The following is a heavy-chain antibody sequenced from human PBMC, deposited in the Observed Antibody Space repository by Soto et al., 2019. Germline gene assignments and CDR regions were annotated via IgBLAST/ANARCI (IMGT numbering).Heavy chain of an antibody. CDR2: ISHSGST. V-gene: IGHV4-4*02. Sequence: SETLSLTCAVSGESINSSHWWNWVRQPPGNGLEWSGQISHSGSTNYNPSLTTRVTISVDKSKNYFSLKGTSVTAADTPVYYCASRHFLGGPRADKRLDYWGKGTLVTVSS. J-gene: IGHJ4*02. D-gene: IGHD2-15*01. CDR3: ASRHFLGGPRADKRLDY. CDR1: GESINSSHW.